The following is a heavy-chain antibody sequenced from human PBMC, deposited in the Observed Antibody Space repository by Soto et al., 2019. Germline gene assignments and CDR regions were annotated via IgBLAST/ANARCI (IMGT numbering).Heavy chain of an antibody. CDR1: GDSISSGNNY. D-gene: IGHD5-18*01. V-gene: IGHV4-31*03. J-gene: IGHJ4*02. CDR3: GRSDTTMISQPIDF. Sequence: SETLSLTCTVSGDSISSGNNYWSWIRQHPVKGLEWIGYIYYSGSTYYNPSLKGRVTISVDTSKNQFSLKLDSVTAADTAVYYCGRSDTTMISQPIDFWGQGTLVTVSS. CDR2: IYYSGST.